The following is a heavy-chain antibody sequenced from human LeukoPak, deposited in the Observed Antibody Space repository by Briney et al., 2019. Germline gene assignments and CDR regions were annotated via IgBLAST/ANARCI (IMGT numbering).Heavy chain of an antibody. CDR3: AKPSGDYDYFDY. CDR1: GFNFSIYS. J-gene: IGHJ4*02. V-gene: IGHV3-48*01. D-gene: IGHD4-17*01. CDR2: ITRSSTTI. Sequence: DPGGSLRLSCAASGFNFSIYSMNWVRQAPGMGLEWVSYITRSSTTIYYADSMKGRFTISRDNSKNTLFLQINSLTVEDTAVYYCAKPSGDYDYFDYWGQGALVTVSS.